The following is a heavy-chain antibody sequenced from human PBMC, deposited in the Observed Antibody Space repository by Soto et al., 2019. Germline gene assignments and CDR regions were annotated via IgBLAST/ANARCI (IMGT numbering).Heavy chain of an antibody. J-gene: IGHJ4*02. CDR2: INAGNGNT. CDR3: AKGEWSYCRGGSCYYFDY. V-gene: IGHV1-3*01. D-gene: IGHD2-15*01. Sequence: QVQLVQSGSELKKPGASVKISCKASGYTFTGYAMHWVRQAPGQRLEWMGWINAGNGNTKYSQKFQGRFTITRDTAASRAYRGLSSLRSEDTAVYYCAKGEWSYCRGGSCYYFDYWGQGTLVTVSS. CDR1: GYTFTGYA.